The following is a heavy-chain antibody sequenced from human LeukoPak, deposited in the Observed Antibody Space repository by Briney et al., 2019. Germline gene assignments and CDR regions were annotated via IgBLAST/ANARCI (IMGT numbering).Heavy chain of an antibody. V-gene: IGHV3-66*01. CDR1: GLTFSSNY. Sequence: GXSLRLSCVVSGLTFSSNYMSWVRQAPGKGLEWVSVIYSGGTTNYADSVKGRFLIYRDNSKNTLYLQMNSLRAEDTAVYYCASKLTTGYWGQGTLVTVSS. D-gene: IGHD4-17*01. J-gene: IGHJ4*02. CDR2: IYSGGTT. CDR3: ASKLTTGY.